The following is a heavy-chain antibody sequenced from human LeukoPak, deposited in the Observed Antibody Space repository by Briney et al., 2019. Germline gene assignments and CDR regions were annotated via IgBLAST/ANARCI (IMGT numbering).Heavy chain of an antibody. CDR2: MNSNSGNT. J-gene: IGHJ4*02. CDR1: GYTFINYD. CDR3: TRGRGGTIVRGYMDY. Sequence: GASVKVSCKASGYTFINYDIMWVRQATGQGLEWMGWMNSNSGNTGYAQKFQGRVTMTRDPSMSTAYMELSSLRFEDTAVYYCTRGRGGTIVRGYMDYWGQGTLVTVSS. V-gene: IGHV1-8*01. D-gene: IGHD3-10*01.